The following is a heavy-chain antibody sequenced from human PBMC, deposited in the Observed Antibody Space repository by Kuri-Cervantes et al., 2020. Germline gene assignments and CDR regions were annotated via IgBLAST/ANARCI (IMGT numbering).Heavy chain of an antibody. CDR2: IISTSSYI. CDR3: ARVTGDYYYGMDV. CDR1: GFTFSSYT. D-gene: IGHD4-23*01. Sequence: GGSLRLSWAASGFTFSSYTMNWVRQAPGKGLEWVSSIISTSSYIYYADSVKGRFTMSRDNAKNSMYLQMNSRRAEDTAVYYCARVTGDYYYGMDVWGQGTTVTVSS. V-gene: IGHV3-21*01. J-gene: IGHJ6*02.